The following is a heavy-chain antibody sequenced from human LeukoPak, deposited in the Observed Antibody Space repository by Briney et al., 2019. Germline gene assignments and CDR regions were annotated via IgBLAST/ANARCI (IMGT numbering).Heavy chain of an antibody. CDR2: IWFDGSNK. J-gene: IGHJ3*02. V-gene: IGHV3-33*08. Sequence: GGSLRLSCAGSGFIFSNYEMNWVRQAPGKGLEWVAIIWFDGSNKYYADSVKGRFTISRDNSKNTLYLQMNSLRAEDTAVYYCAREGEGYYDAFDIWGQGTMVTVSS. CDR3: AREGEGYYDAFDI. CDR1: GFIFSNYE. D-gene: IGHD3-16*01.